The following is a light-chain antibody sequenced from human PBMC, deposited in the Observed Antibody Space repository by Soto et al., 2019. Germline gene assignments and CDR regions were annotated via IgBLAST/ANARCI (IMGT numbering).Light chain of an antibody. CDR1: QSVTNSH. V-gene: IGKV3-20*01. Sequence: EIVLTQSPGTLSLSPGERATLPCRPSQSVTNSHLAWYQQKPGQAPRLLIYGASSRATGISDRFSGSGSGTDFTLTISRLEPEDFAVYYCQQYDRSPLFGGGTKVEI. CDR2: GAS. J-gene: IGKJ4*01. CDR3: QQYDRSPL.